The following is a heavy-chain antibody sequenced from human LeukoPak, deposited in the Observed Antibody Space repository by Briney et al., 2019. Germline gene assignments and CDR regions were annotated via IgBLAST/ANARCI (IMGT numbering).Heavy chain of an antibody. Sequence: SETLSLTCTVSGGSISSYYWSWIRQPPGKGLEWIGYIYYSGSTNYNPSLKSRVTISVDTSKNQFSLKLSSVTAADTAVYYCARARSSGWYSGYWYFDLWGRGTLVTVSS. CDR3: ARARSSGWYSGYWYFDL. J-gene: IGHJ2*01. V-gene: IGHV4-59*01. CDR1: GGSISSYY. D-gene: IGHD6-19*01. CDR2: IYYSGST.